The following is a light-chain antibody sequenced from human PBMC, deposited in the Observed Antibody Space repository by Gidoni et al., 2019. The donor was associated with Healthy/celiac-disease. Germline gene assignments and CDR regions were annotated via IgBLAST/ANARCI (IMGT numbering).Light chain of an antibody. CDR3: QQYGSSPPWT. Sequence: EIVFTQSPATLSLSPGDRAPLACRASQSVSSSYLAWYQQKPGQAPRLLIYGASSRATGIPDRFSGSGSGTDFTLKISRLEAEDFAVYYCQQYGSSPPWTFGQGTKVEIK. CDR2: GAS. V-gene: IGKV3-20*01. CDR1: QSVSSSY. J-gene: IGKJ1*01.